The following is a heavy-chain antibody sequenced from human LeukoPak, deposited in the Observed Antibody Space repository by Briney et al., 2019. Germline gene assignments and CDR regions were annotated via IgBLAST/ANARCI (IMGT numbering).Heavy chain of an antibody. CDR3: ARLWTTVVTHNWFDP. D-gene: IGHD4-23*01. J-gene: IGHJ5*02. CDR1: GGSFSGYY. Sequence: PSETLSLTCAVYGGSFSGYYWSWIRQPPGKGLEWIGEINHSGSTNYNPSLKSRVTISVDTSKNQFSLKLSSVTAADTAVYYCARLWTTVVTHNWFDPWGQGTLVTVSS. CDR2: INHSGST. V-gene: IGHV4-34*01.